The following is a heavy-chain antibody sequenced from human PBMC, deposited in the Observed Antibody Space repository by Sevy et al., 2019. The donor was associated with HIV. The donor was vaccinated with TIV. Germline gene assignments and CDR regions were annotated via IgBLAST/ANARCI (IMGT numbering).Heavy chain of an antibody. CDR2: ISYDGSNK. CDR3: ARKMELLVPDY. CDR1: GFTFSNYA. V-gene: IGHV3-30*04. J-gene: IGHJ4*02. D-gene: IGHD2-21*02. Sequence: GGSLRLSCAASGFTFSNYAMHWVRQAPGKGLEWVAVISYDGSNKYYADSVKGRFTISRDNSKNTLYLQMNSLRAEDTAVYYCARKMELLVPDYWGQGTLVTVSS.